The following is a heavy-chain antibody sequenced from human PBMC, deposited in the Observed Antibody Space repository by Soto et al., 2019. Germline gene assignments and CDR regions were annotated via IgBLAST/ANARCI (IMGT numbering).Heavy chain of an antibody. Sequence: GASGKVSCKASGYTFTSYGISWVRQAPGQGLEWMGWISAYNGNTNYAQKLQGRVTMTTDPSTSTAYMELRSLSSADTAVVYGGSAAYGDSFLGVFEIWRQGTMVSVSS. V-gene: IGHV1-18*01. CDR3: GSAAYGDSFLGVFEI. D-gene: IGHD4-17*01. CDR2: ISAYNGNT. J-gene: IGHJ3*02. CDR1: GYTFTSYG.